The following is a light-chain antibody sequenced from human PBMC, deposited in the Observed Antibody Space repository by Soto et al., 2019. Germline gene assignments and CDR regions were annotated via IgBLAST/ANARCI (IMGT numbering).Light chain of an antibody. Sequence: QSVLTQSPSASASLGASVKLTCTLSSGHSNYAIAWHQQQAEKGPRYLMKLNSDGSHSKGDGVPDRFSGSSSGAERYLTISTLQSEDEADYYCQTWGTGIRVFGTGTKVTVL. V-gene: IGLV4-69*01. CDR2: LNSDGSH. CDR3: QTWGTGIRV. CDR1: SGHSNYA. J-gene: IGLJ1*01.